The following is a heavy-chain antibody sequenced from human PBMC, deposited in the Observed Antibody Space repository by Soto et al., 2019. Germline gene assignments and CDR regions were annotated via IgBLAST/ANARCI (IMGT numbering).Heavy chain of an antibody. V-gene: IGHV1-3*01. CDR1: GYTFTNYA. CDR3: ARGHLAVVPVASWFYYMDV. Sequence: ASVKVSCKASGYTFTNYAVHWVRQAPGQRLEWMGWINAGNGNTRFSQNLQGRVTITRYTSARTVYMELSSLRSEDTAVYYCARGHLAVVPVASWFYYMDVWGKGTTVTVSS. D-gene: IGHD2-2*01. CDR2: INAGNGNT. J-gene: IGHJ6*03.